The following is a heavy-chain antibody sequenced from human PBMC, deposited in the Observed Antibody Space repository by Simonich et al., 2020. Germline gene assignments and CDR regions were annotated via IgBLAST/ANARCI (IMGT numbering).Heavy chain of an antibody. V-gene: IGHV1-2*02. D-gene: IGHD1-26*01. CDR3: ARDLRGSYYYYYYMDV. J-gene: IGHJ6*03. CDR2: INTNRGGT. CDR1: GYTFTGYY. Sequence: QVQLVQSGAEVKKPGASVKVSCKASGYTFTGYYMHWVRQAPGQGLEWRGWINTNRGGTNYAQKFQGRVTMTRDTSISTAYMELSRLRSDDTAVYYCARDLRGSYYYYYYMDVWGKGTTVTVSS.